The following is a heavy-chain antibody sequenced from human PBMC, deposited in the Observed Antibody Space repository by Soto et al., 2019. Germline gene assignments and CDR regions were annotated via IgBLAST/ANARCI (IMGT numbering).Heavy chain of an antibody. V-gene: IGHV3-30*18. CDR2: ISYDGSNE. Sequence: QVHLVESGGGVVQPGTSLRLSCAASGFTFSSYGMHWVRQAPGKGLEWVAFISYDGSNEYYVDSVKGRFTISRDNSKKQLYLQMNSLRIDDTAAYYCAKAPAVNREFDSWGQGTPLTVSS. CDR3: AKAPAVNREFDS. CDR1: GFTFSSYG. J-gene: IGHJ4*02.